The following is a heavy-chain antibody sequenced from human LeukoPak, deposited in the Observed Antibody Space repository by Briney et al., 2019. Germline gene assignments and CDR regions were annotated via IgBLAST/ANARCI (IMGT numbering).Heavy chain of an antibody. Sequence: GGSLRLSCAASGFTFSSYAMSWVRRAPGKGLEWVSAISGSGGSTYYADSVKGRFTISRDNSKNTLYLQMNSLRAEDTAVYYCAKDQTTVSTQRGGDLNSPMGYWDQVILVTVYS. V-gene: IGHV3-23*01. CDR2: ISGSGGST. CDR1: GFTFSSYA. D-gene: IGHD4-11*01. CDR3: AKDQTTVSTQRGGDLNSPMGY. J-gene: IGHJ4*01.